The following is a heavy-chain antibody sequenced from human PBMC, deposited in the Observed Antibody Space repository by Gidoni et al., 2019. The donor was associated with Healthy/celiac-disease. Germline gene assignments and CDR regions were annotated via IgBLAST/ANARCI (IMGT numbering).Heavy chain of an antibody. J-gene: IGHJ4*02. Sequence: QVQLVESGGGVVQPGRSLRLSCAASVFTFSSYAMHWVRQAPGKGLEWVAVISYDGSNKYYADSVKGRFTISRDNSKNTLYLQMNSLRAEDTAVYYCAREHYSGWTADFDYWGQGTLVTVSS. CDR2: ISYDGSNK. CDR1: VFTFSSYA. CDR3: AREHYSGWTADFDY. D-gene: IGHD6-19*01. V-gene: IGHV3-30*04.